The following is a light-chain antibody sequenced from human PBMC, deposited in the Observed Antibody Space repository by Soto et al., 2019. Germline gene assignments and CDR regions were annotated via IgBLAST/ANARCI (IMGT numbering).Light chain of an antibody. CDR3: QQYNNWPPWT. J-gene: IGKJ1*01. CDR2: GAS. CDR1: QSVSSN. V-gene: IGKV3-15*01. Sequence: EIEMTQSPATLSVSPGERATLSCRASQSVSSNLAWYQEKPGPAPGLLIYGASTRATGIPARFSGSGSGTEFTLTISSLQSEDFAVYYCQQYNNWPPWTFGQGTKVDI.